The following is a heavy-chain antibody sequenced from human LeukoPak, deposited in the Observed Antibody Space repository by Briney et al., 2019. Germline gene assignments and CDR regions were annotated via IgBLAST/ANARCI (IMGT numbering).Heavy chain of an antibody. Sequence: GGSLRLSCAASGFTFSSYAMSWVRQAPGKGLEWVSAIRGSGGSTYYADPVKGRFIISRDNSKNTLYLQMNGLRAEDTVVYYCAKEARGVFGVAPFDPWGQGTLVTVSS. CDR1: GFTFSSYA. V-gene: IGHV3-23*01. CDR3: AKEARGVFGVAPFDP. CDR2: IRGSGGST. D-gene: IGHD3-3*01. J-gene: IGHJ5*02.